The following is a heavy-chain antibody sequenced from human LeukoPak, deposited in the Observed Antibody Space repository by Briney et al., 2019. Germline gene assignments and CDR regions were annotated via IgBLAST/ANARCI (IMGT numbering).Heavy chain of an antibody. D-gene: IGHD5-12*01. Sequence: SVKVSCTASGGTFSSYGIVWVRHAPGQGLEWVGGIIPIFGTPKYTQKFQGRVTFSADKATNTAYMELTSLTYEDTAVYYCARDPADYYGDSDPRLGSGYWGQGSLVTVSS. V-gene: IGHV1-69*06. CDR3: ARDPADYYGDSDPRLGSGY. CDR2: IIPIFGTP. J-gene: IGHJ4*02. CDR1: GGTFSSYG.